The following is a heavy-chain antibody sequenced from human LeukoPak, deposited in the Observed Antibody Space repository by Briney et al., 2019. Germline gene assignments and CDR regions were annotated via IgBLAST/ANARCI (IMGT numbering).Heavy chain of an antibody. J-gene: IGHJ5*02. CDR1: GYTFTSYG. CDR2: ISAYNGNT. Sequence: ASVKVSCKASGYTFTSYGISWVRQAPGQGLEWMGWISAYNGNTNYAQKLQGRVTMTTDTSTSTAYMELRSLRSDDTAVYYCARDPGFTAMVNNWFDPWGQGTLVTVSS. CDR3: ARDPGFTAMVNNWFDP. D-gene: IGHD5-18*01. V-gene: IGHV1-18*01.